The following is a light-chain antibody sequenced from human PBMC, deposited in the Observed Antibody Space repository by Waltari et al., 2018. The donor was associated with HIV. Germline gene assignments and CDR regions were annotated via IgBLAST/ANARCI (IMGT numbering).Light chain of an antibody. CDR3: QQYYSFPWT. J-gene: IGKJ1*01. V-gene: IGKV1D-8*01. Sequence: VIWMTQSPPLISASAGDIVTISCRPNQGISNYLVWFQQKPGKAPELILYAASTLQSGVSSRFSGSGSGTDFTLTINNLQSEDFATYYCQQYYSFPWTFGQGTRVEIK. CDR2: AAS. CDR1: QGISNY.